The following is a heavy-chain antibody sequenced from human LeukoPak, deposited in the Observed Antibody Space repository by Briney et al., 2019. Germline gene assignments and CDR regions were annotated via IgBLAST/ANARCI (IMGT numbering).Heavy chain of an antibody. D-gene: IGHD5-12*01. CDR3: ARGGGYGPDYFDY. V-gene: IGHV3-7*04. J-gene: IGHJ4*02. Sequence: GGSLRLSCVVSGFTFSRSTMTWVRQAPGKGPEWVANIKQDGSEKYYVDSVKGRFTISRDNAKNSLYLQMNSLRAEDTAVDYCARGGGYGPDYFDYWGQGTLVTVSS. CDR2: IKQDGSEK. CDR1: GFTFSRST.